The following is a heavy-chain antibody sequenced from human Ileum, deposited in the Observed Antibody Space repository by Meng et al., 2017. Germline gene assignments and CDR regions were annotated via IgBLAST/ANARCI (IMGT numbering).Heavy chain of an antibody. CDR2: ISFDGNYK. Sequence: QVQLGGSGGGVVQPGGSLRLSCAASGFTFSSHAMHWVRKAPGKGLEWVALISFDGNYKDYPDSVKGRFTISRDNSKNTLYLQMSSLRVEDTAVYYCVGEVGPRDFDNWGQGILVTVSS. D-gene: IGHD1-26*01. J-gene: IGHJ4*02. CDR3: VGEVGPRDFDN. CDR1: GFTFSSHA. V-gene: IGHV3-30*11.